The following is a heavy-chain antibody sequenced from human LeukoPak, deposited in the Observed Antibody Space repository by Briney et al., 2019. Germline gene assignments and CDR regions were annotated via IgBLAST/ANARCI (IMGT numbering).Heavy chain of an antibody. CDR3: ARGLDVVSATNDAFDI. J-gene: IGHJ3*02. Sequence: GGSLRLSCAASGFTFSSYSMNWVRQAPGKGLEWVSSISSSSSYIYYADSVKGRFTISRDNARHSLYLQMNSLRAEDTAVYYCARGLDVVSATNDAFDIWGQGTMVIVSS. D-gene: IGHD2-15*01. V-gene: IGHV3-21*01. CDR2: ISSSSSYI. CDR1: GFTFSSYS.